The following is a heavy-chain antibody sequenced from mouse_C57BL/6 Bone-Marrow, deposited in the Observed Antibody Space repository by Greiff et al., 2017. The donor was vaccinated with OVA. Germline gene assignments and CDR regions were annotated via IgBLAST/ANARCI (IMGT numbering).Heavy chain of an antibody. V-gene: IGHV10-1*01. CDR1: GFSFNTYA. CDR3: VRHGSGGFAY. CDR2: IRSKSNNYAT. Sequence: EVQGVESGGGLVQPKGSLKLSCAASGFSFNTYAMNWVRQAPGKGLEWVARIRSKSNNYATYYADSVKDRFTISRDDSESMLYLQMNNLKTEDTAMYYCVRHGSGGFAYWGQGTLVTVSA. J-gene: IGHJ3*01. D-gene: IGHD4-1*01.